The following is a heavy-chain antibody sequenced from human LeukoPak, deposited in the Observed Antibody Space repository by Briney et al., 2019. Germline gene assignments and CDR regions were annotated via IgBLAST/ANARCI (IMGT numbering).Heavy chain of an antibody. CDR2: IKQDGSEK. CDR1: GFTFSSYW. Sequence: GGSLRLSCAASGFTFSSYWMSWVRQAPGKGLEWVANIKQDGSEKYYVDSVKGRFTISRDNAKNSLYLQMNGLRAEDTAVYYCARDWDYGSGSYRYNWFDPWGQGTLVTVSS. J-gene: IGHJ5*02. V-gene: IGHV3-7*03. D-gene: IGHD3-16*02. CDR3: ARDWDYGSGSYRYNWFDP.